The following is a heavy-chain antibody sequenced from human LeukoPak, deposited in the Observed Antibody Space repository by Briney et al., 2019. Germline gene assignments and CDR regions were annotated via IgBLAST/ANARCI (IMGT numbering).Heavy chain of an antibody. D-gene: IGHD2-8*01. CDR2: IKQDGSEK. J-gene: IGHJ4*02. CDR1: GFTFSSYW. Sequence: PGGSLRLSCAASGFTFSSYWMSWVRQAPGKGLEWVANIKQDGSEKYYVDSVKGRYTISRDNAKNSLYLQMNSLRAEDTAVYYCARDSDCTNGVCSPIDFWGQGTLVTVSS. V-gene: IGHV3-7*03. CDR3: ARDSDCTNGVCSPIDF.